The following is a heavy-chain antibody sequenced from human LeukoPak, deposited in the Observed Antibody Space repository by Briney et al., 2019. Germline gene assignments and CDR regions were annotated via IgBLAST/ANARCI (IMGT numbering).Heavy chain of an antibody. CDR2: INHSGST. CDR3: ARQRGFWSGYLDS. V-gene: IGHV4-34*01. CDR1: GGSFSGYY. J-gene: IGHJ5*01. Sequence: SETLSLTCAVYGGSFSGYYWSWLRQPPGKGLEWIGDINHSGSTNYNPSLKSRVTVSVDTSKNQFSLKLSSVTAADTAVYYCARQRGFWSGYLDSWGQGTLVTVSS. D-gene: IGHD3-3*01.